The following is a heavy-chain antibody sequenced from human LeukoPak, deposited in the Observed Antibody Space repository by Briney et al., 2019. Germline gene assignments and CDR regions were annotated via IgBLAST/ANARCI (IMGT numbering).Heavy chain of an antibody. V-gene: IGHV3-21*01. D-gene: IGHD1-14*01. CDR1: GLTFSSSW. CDR2: ISSSSSYI. Sequence: GGSLRLSCAVSGLTFSSSWMDWVRQAPGKGLEWVSSISSSSSYIYYADSVKGRFTISRDNAKNSLYLQMNSLRAEDTAVYYCARGIRFDYWGQGTLVTVSS. CDR3: ARGIRFDY. J-gene: IGHJ4*02.